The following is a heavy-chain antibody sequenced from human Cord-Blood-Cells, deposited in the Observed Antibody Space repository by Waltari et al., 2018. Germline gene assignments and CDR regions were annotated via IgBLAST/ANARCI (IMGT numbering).Heavy chain of an antibody. Sequence: QVQLQESGPGLGKPSQTLSITCPVPGGSISSGGSYWSWIRQHPGRGLEWIGYIYYSGSTYYNPSLKSRVTISVDTSKNQFSLKLSSVTAADTAVYYCARGPRSWGFDYWGQGTLVTVSS. CDR1: GGSISSGGSY. CDR2: IYYSGST. D-gene: IGHD7-27*01. J-gene: IGHJ4*02. CDR3: ARGPRSWGFDY. V-gene: IGHV4-31*03.